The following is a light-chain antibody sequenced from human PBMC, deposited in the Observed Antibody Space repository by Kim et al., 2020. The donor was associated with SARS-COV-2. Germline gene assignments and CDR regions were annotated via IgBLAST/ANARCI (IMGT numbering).Light chain of an antibody. V-gene: IGKV3-11*01. J-gene: IGKJ4*01. CDR3: HQRANWPPLT. Sequence: EIVLTQSPATLSLSPGERATLSCRASQSIRTSLAWYQHKPGQAPRLLIYDASTRAPGIPARFSGSGSGTDFTLTINSLEPEDFALYYCHQRANWPPLTFGGGTKVDIK. CDR1: QSIRTS. CDR2: DAS.